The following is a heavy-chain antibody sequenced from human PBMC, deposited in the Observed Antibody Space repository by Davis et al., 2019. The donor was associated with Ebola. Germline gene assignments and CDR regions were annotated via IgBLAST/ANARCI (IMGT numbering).Heavy chain of an antibody. CDR3: ARDGGMMRTTYYYYYGMDV. CDR1: GFTFSSYA. CDR2: ISYDGSNK. V-gene: IGHV3-30*04. J-gene: IGHJ6*02. Sequence: GESLKISCAASGFTFSSYAMHWVRQAPGKGLEWVAVISYDGSNKYYADSVKSRFTISRDNSKNTLYLQMNSLRAEDTAVYYCARDGGMMRTTYYYYYGMDVWGQGTMVTVSS. D-gene: IGHD1-1*01.